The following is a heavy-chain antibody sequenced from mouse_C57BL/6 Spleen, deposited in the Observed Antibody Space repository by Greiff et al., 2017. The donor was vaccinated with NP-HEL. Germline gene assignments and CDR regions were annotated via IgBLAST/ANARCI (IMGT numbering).Heavy chain of an antibody. CDR3: ARSTLIGYFDY. Sequence: EVKVVESGGGLVQPGGSLSLSCAASGFTFTDYYMSWVRQPPGKALEWMGFIRNKANGYTTEYSASVKGRFTISRDNSQSILYLQMNALRAEDSATYYCARSTLIGYFDYWGQGTTLTVSS. CDR1: GFTFTDYY. J-gene: IGHJ2*01. V-gene: IGHV7-3*01. D-gene: IGHD2-4*01. CDR2: IRNKANGYTT.